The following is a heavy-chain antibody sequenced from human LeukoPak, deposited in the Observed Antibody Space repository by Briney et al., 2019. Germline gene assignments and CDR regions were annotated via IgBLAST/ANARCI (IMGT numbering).Heavy chain of an antibody. Sequence: ASVKVSCKASGYSFTGYYMHWVRQAPGQGLEWMGWINPNSGDTKYAQKFQGRVTMTRDTSISTFYMELSRLRSDDTAVYYCARDVGEYCSSMNCYASDHWGQGTLVTVSS. D-gene: IGHD2-2*01. CDR3: ARDVGEYCSSMNCYASDH. CDR2: INPNSGDT. CDR1: GYSFTGYY. V-gene: IGHV1-2*02. J-gene: IGHJ4*02.